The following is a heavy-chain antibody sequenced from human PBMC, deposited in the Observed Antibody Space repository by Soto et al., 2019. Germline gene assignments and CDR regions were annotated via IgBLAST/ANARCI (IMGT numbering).Heavy chain of an antibody. Sequence: GGSLRLSCAASGFTFSSYAMTWVRQAPGRGLEWVSAISGTGSPTYYADSVKGRFTISRDNAKNTLYLQMNSLRADDTAVYYCARDPPSYGMDVWGQGTTVTVSS. CDR3: ARDPPSYGMDV. V-gene: IGHV3-23*01. J-gene: IGHJ6*02. CDR1: GFTFSSYA. CDR2: ISGTGSPT.